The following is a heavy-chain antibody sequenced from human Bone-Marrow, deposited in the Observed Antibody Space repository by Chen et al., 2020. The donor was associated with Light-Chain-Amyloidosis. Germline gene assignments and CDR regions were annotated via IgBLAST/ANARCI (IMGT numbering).Heavy chain of an antibody. V-gene: IGHV3-33*01. Sequence: VQLVESGGGVAQPGTSLRLSCAASGFTFSDFGFHWVRQAPGKGLEWVAGKWFNGNDNDADSVRGRFTISRDSSKNMLFLQLNSLRVEDTAIYYCARDSIEGPTDFDYWGQGTLVTVSS. CDR2: KWFNGND. CDR1: GFTFSDFG. CDR3: ARDSIEGPTDFDY. J-gene: IGHJ4*02. D-gene: IGHD3-3*02.